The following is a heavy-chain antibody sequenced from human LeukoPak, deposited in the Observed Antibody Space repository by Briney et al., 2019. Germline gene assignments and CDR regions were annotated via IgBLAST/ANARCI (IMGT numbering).Heavy chain of an antibody. CDR2: ISSSGGNT. V-gene: IGHV3-23*01. J-gene: IGHJ4*02. CDR3: AKCDFVWGTSRPYYFDY. CDR1: GFIFSNYA. Sequence: PGGSLRLSCTASGFIFSNYAMTWVRQTPGKGLEWVSAISSSGGNTYFANSVKGRFTISRDNSKSTLYLQMNSLRAEDTAIYYCAKCDFVWGTSRPYYFDYWGQGTLVTVSS. D-gene: IGHD3-16*02.